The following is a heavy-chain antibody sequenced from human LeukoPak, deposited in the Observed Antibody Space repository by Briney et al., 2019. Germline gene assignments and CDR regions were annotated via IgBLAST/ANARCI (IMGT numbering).Heavy chain of an antibody. CDR1: GFTFNNYA. J-gene: IGHJ4*02. V-gene: IGHV3-23*01. CDR3: AKGRGYDSSGYYYYY. D-gene: IGHD3-22*01. Sequence: GGSLRLSCAAAGFTFNNYAMSWVRQAPGKGLKWVSGISSGGSTYYADSVKGRFTISRDNSKNTLYLQMNSLRAEDTAVYYCAKGRGYDSSGYYYYYWGQGTLATVSS. CDR2: ISSGGST.